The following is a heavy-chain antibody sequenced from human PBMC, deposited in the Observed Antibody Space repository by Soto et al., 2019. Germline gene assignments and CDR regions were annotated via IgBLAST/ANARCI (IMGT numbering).Heavy chain of an antibody. V-gene: IGHV3-7*01. CDR3: ANSPWGVARIEY. Sequence: GGSLRLSCAASGISFSNNWMTWVRQAPGKGLECVANIKPDGSEKYYVDSVKGRFTISRDTTKNSLYLQMNSLRAEHSAVYSGANSPWGVARIEYWGQGPMVTVSS. D-gene: IGHD3-10*01. CDR1: GISFSNNW. J-gene: IGHJ4*02. CDR2: IKPDGSEK.